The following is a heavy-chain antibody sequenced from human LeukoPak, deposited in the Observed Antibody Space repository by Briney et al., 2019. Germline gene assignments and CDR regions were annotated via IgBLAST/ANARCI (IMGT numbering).Heavy chain of an antibody. J-gene: IGHJ3*02. CDR1: GFTFNSYS. Sequence: GGSLRLSCEASGFTFNSYSFNWVRQAPGKGLEWISYINSVGGTTFYADSVEGRFTISRDNAKNTLYLQMDSLRAEDAAIYYCARSIMYGDHGEDIWGQGTVVAVSS. CDR2: INSVGGTT. D-gene: IGHD4-17*01. CDR3: ARSIMYGDHGEDI. V-gene: IGHV3-48*04.